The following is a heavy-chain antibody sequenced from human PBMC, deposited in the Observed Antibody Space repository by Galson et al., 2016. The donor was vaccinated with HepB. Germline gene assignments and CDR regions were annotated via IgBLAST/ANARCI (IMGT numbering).Heavy chain of an antibody. Sequence: SGYTFTTYAMYWVRQAPAQRLEWMGWINAANGDTKYSQKLQGRGTITWDTSANTAYMELSSLRSEDTAVYYCARGHIVATVDYYYYGLDVWGQGTTVTVSS. CDR3: ARGHIVATVDYYYYGLDV. J-gene: IGHJ6*02. D-gene: IGHD5-12*01. CDR2: INAANGDT. V-gene: IGHV1-3*01. CDR1: GYTFTTYA.